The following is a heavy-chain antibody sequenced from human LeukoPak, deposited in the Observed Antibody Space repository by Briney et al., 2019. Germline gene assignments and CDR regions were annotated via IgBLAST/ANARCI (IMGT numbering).Heavy chain of an antibody. CDR2: IKQDGSEK. Sequence: GGSLRLSCAASGFTFSSYWMSRVRQAPGKGLEWVANIKQDGSEKYYVDSVKGRFTISRDNAKNSLYLQMNSLRAEDTAVYYCARVSHFPSFDYWGQGTLVTVSS. CDR1: GFTFSSYW. V-gene: IGHV3-7*01. CDR3: ARVSHFPSFDY. J-gene: IGHJ4*02.